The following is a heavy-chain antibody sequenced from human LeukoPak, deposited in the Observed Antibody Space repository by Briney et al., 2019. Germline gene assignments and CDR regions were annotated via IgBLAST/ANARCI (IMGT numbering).Heavy chain of an antibody. J-gene: IGHJ2*01. CDR2: INHRGST. CDR3: ARLGAPRSKIMVWTDKYYFDL. CDR1: AGSFSGYY. V-gene: IGHV4-34*01. D-gene: IGHD5/OR15-5a*01. Sequence: PSETLSLTCAVYAGSFSGYYWSWIRQPPGKGLEWIGEINHRGSTNYNPSLKSRVTISVDTSKNQFSLRLSSVTAADTAIYYCARLGAPRSKIMVWTDKYYFDLWGRGTLVTVSS.